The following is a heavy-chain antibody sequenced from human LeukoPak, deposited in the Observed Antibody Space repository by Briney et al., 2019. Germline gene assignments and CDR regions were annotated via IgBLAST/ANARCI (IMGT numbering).Heavy chain of an antibody. CDR3: AKVAKYYYGSETYYFLEH. D-gene: IGHD3-10*01. J-gene: IGHJ1*01. Sequence: GGSLRLSCAASGFTFDDYGMSWVRQAPGKGLEWVANINQDGTEKYYVDSVKGRFTISRDNAKNSLYLQMNSLRVEDTAVYYCAKVAKYYYGSETYYFLEHWGQGTPVTASS. CDR2: INQDGTEK. V-gene: IGHV3-7*01. CDR1: GFTFDDYG.